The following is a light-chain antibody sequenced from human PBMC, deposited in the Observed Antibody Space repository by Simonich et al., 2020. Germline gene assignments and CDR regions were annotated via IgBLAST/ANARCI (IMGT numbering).Light chain of an antibody. V-gene: IGKV4-1*01. J-gene: IGKJ5*01. CDR3: QQYYSTPIT. CDR2: WAY. CDR1: QSVLYSSNNKND. Sequence: DIVMTQSPDSLAVSLGERATINCKSSQSVLYSSNNKNDIAWSQQKQGQPPKLLIYWAYTRESGVPDRFSGSGSGTDFTLTISSLQAEDVAVYYCQQYYSTPITFGQGTRLEIK.